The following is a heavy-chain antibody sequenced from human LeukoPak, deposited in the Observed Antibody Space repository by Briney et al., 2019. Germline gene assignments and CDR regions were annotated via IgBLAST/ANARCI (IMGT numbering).Heavy chain of an antibody. J-gene: IGHJ6*02. CDR1: GYTFTTNG. CDR2: ISAYSGNT. V-gene: IGHV1-18*01. D-gene: IGHD5-18*01. CDR3: ARGIQLWYYYYYYYGMDV. Sequence: ASVKVSCKASGYTFTTNGISWVRQAPGQGLEWMGWISAYSGNTIYAQKLQGRVTMTTDTSTTTAYMELRSLRSDDTAVYYCARGIQLWYYYYYYYGMDVWGQGTTVTVSS.